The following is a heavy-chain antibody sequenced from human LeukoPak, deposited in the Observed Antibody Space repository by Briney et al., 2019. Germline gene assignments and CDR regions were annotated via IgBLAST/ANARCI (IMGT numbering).Heavy chain of an antibody. Sequence: GASVTVSCKASGYTFTSYYVHWVRQAPGQGLEWMGLINPNGGSTNCAQKFQGRVTMTRDTSTSTVYMELSSLRSEDTAVYYCARGCSGSFRSGGCYWGQGTLVTVSS. CDR1: GYTFTSYY. J-gene: IGHJ4*02. CDR3: ARGCSGSFRSGGCY. V-gene: IGHV1-46*01. D-gene: IGHD1-26*01. CDR2: INPNGGST.